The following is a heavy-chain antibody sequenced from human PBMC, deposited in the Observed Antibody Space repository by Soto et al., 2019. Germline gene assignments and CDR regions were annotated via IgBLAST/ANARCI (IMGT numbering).Heavy chain of an antibody. CDR2: INHSGST. Sequence: SETLSLTCAVYGGSFIGYYWSWIPQPPWKGLEWIGEINHSGSTNYNPSLKSRVTISVDTSKNQFSLKLSSVTAADTAVYYCARVTYDSSGYYYSTFDYWGQGTLVTVSS. V-gene: IGHV4-34*01. CDR3: ARVTYDSSGYYYSTFDY. CDR1: GGSFIGYY. J-gene: IGHJ4*02. D-gene: IGHD3-22*01.